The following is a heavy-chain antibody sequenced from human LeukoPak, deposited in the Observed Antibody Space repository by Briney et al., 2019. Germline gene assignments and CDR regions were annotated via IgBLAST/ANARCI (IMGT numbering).Heavy chain of an antibody. CDR1: GDSISGTNW. CDR2: MYHTGSS. CDR3: SRLYGDYGWFDP. Sequence: SETLSLTCAVSGDSISGTNWWSWVRQSPGKGLEWIGEMYHTGSSNYNPSLKSRVTISVDKSKNHFSLRLSSVTAADTAVYYCSRLYGDYGWFDPWGQGTLVTVSS. D-gene: IGHD4-17*01. V-gene: IGHV4-4*02. J-gene: IGHJ5*02.